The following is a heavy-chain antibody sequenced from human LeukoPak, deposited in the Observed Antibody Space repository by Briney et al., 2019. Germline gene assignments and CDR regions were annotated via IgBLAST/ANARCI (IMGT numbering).Heavy chain of an antibody. V-gene: IGHV4-30-2*01. Sequence: NSSETLSLTCAVSGGSISSGGYSWSWIRQPPGKGLEWIGYIYHSGSTYYHPSLKSRVTISVDTSKNQFSLKLSSVTAADTAVYYCARDTGGPNQAPGAPLWILWFGESNFDYWGQGTLVTVSS. CDR3: ARDTGGPNQAPGAPLWILWFGESNFDY. CDR2: IYHSGST. CDR1: GGSISSGGYS. J-gene: IGHJ4*02. D-gene: IGHD3-10*01.